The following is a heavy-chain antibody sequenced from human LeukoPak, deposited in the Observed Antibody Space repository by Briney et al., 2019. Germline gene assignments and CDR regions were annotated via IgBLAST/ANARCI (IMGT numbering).Heavy chain of an antibody. V-gene: IGHV3-21*04. CDR1: GLTFSSYS. J-gene: IGHJ3*02. Sequence: PGGSLRLSCAASGLTFSSYSMNWVCQAPGKGLEWVSSISSSSYIYYADSVKGRFTISRDNSKNTLYLQMNSLRAEDTAVYYCAKDHSPGAMATIRAFDIWGQGTMVTVSS. CDR2: ISSSSYI. CDR3: AKDHSPGAMATIRAFDI. D-gene: IGHD5-24*01.